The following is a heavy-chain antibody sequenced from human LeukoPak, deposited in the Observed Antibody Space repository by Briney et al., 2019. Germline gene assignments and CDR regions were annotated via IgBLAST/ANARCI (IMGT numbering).Heavy chain of an antibody. V-gene: IGHV3-30*18. CDR2: ILYDGSRQ. Sequence: PGRSLRPSCAASGFTFNRCGMHWVRHAPGKGLEWVARILYDGSRQYYTDSVKGRFTIARDNSKNTLFLEMNSLRDEDTAVCYCVKSSGTDDYGMDAWGQGTTVTVSS. J-gene: IGHJ6*02. CDR1: GFTFNRCG. CDR3: VKSSGTDDYGMDA. D-gene: IGHD3-10*01.